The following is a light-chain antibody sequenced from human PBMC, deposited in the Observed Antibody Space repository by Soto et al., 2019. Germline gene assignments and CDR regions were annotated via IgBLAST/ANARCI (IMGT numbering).Light chain of an antibody. CDR2: DAS. Sequence: DVQMTQSPSSLSASVGDRVTITCRSSQSISNYLNWYQQKPGKAPKLLIYDASNLETGVPSRFSGSRSGTDFTFTISSLQPEDIATYYCQQYDNLPLTFGGGTKVEIK. CDR3: QQYDNLPLT. J-gene: IGKJ4*01. CDR1: QSISNY. V-gene: IGKV1-33*01.